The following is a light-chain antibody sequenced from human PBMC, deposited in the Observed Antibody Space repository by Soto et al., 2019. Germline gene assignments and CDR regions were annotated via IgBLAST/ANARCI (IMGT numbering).Light chain of an antibody. J-gene: IGLJ3*02. Sequence: QSALTQPASVSGSPGQSITISCTGTSSDVGNFVSWYRQHPGKAPKLMIYDVSSRPSGISDRFSGSKSGNTASLTISGLQSEDEADYYCCRYTGTTYTWVFGGGTKVTVL. V-gene: IGLV2-14*01. CDR2: DVS. CDR1: SSDVGNF. CDR3: CRYTGTTYTWV.